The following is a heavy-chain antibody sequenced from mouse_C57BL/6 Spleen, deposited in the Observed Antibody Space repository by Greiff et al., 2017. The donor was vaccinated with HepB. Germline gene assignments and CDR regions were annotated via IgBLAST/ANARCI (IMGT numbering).Heavy chain of an antibody. Sequence: VQLQQSGPELVKPGVSVKISCKASGYTFTDYSMNWVKQSHGKSLEWIGDINPYNGDTSYNQKFKGKATLTVDKSSSTAYMELRSLTSEASAVYYCARDGYFDVWGTGTTVTVSS. CDR3: ARDGYFDV. V-gene: IGHV1-26*01. CDR2: INPYNGDT. CDR1: GYTFTDYS. J-gene: IGHJ1*03.